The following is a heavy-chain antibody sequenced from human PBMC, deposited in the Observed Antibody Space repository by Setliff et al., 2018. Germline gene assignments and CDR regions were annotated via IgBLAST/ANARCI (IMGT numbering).Heavy chain of an antibody. D-gene: IGHD3-22*01. V-gene: IGHV4-34*01. CDR1: GGSFSGYY. Sequence: TSETLSLTCAVYGGSFSGYYWSWIRQPPGKGLEWIGEINHSGSTNYNPSLKSRVTISVDTSKNQFSLKLSSVTAADTAVYYCARLGGSSGSGGFYYYYYMDVWGKGTTVTVSS. J-gene: IGHJ6*03. CDR3: ARLGGSSGSGGFYYYYYMDV. CDR2: INHSGST.